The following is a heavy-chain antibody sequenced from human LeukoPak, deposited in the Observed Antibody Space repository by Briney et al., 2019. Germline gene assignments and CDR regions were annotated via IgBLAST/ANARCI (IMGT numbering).Heavy chain of an antibody. CDR2: ISGSGGST. CDR1: GFTFSSYA. CDR3: AKDTRWLLLKGEYFQH. J-gene: IGHJ1*01. V-gene: IGHV3-23*01. D-gene: IGHD3-22*01. Sequence: GGSLRLSCAASGFTFSSYAMSWVRQAPGKGLEWVSAISGSGGSTYYADSVKGRFTISRDNSKNTLYLQMNSLRAEDTAVYYCAKDTRWLLLKGEYFQHWGQGTLVTVSS.